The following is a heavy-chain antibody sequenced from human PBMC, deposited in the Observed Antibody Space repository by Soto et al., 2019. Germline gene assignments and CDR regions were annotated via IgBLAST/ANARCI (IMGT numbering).Heavy chain of an antibody. V-gene: IGHV3-23*01. CDR2: ISGSVGSP. CDR3: AKEGTSGLYYFDY. D-gene: IGHD6-19*01. J-gene: IGHJ4*02. Sequence: PGGSLRLSCAASGFTFSNYAMNWVRQAPGKGLEWVSTISGSVGSPYYADSVKGRFTISRDNSKNTLYLQMNSLRAGDSAIYYCAKEGTSGLYYFDYWGQGTLVTVSS. CDR1: GFTFSNYA.